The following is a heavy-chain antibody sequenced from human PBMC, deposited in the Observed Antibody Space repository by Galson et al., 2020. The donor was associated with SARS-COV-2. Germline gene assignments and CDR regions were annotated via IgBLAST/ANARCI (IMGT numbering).Heavy chain of an antibody. CDR2: ISNSGTTV. J-gene: IGHJ4*02. D-gene: IGHD1-1*01. Sequence: GGSLRLSCAASGFTFRSFEMNWVRQAPGKGLEWVSYISNSGTTVYYADSVKGRFTISRDNAKNSLYLHVSSLRAEDTAVYYCARDLAGNWDDRWGQGTLVTVSS. V-gene: IGHV3-48*03. CDR3: ARDLAGNWDDR. CDR1: GFTFRSFE.